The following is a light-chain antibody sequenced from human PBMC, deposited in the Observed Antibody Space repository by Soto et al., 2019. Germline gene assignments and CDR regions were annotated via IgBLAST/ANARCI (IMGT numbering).Light chain of an antibody. CDR1: SSDVGGYNY. V-gene: IGLV2-14*01. J-gene: IGLJ1*01. CDR2: DVS. Sequence: QSVLTQSASVSVSPGQSITFSCTGTSSDVGGYNYVSWYQQHPGKAPKFMIYDVSNRPSGVSNRFSGSKSGNTAALTISGLQAEDEADYYCSSYTTSNTRQIVFGTGTKVTVL. CDR3: SSYTTSNTRQIV.